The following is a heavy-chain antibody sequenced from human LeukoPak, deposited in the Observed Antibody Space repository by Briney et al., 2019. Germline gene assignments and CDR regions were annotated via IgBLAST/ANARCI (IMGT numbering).Heavy chain of an antibody. CDR1: GGSFSGGF. CDR2: IYDSGST. J-gene: IGHJ5*02. Sequence: SETLSLTCTVSGGSFSGGFWSWIRQPPGKGLDWIGYIYDSGSTNYNPSLKSRLTISLDTSKNQFSLKLSSVTAADTAVYYCADGVVWVGPDSSLLWFDLWGQGTLVTVSS. V-gene: IGHV4-59*08. D-gene: IGHD3-22*01. CDR3: ADGVVWVGPDSSLLWFDL.